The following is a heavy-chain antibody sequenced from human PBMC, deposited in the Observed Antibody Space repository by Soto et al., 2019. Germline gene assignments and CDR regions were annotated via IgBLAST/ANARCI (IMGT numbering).Heavy chain of an antibody. CDR1: GGSISSGDYY. V-gene: IGHV4-30-4*01. D-gene: IGHD5-18*01. Sequence: SETLSLTCTVSGGSISSGDYYCSCIREPRGKGLEWVGYISYIGSTYYNPSLKSRVTISVDTSKNQFSLKLSSVTAADKAVYYCARDISSAFSYGFSGTFDIWGQGSMVTVSS. CDR2: ISYIGST. J-gene: IGHJ3*02. CDR3: ARDISSAFSYGFSGTFDI.